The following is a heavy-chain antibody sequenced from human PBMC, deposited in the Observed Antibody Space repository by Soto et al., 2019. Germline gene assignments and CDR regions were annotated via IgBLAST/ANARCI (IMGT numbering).Heavy chain of an antibody. J-gene: IGHJ4*02. V-gene: IGHV2-5*02. CDR3: AHRILYYYDSSSYSHYDY. CDR1: GFSLSTSEVG. D-gene: IGHD3-22*01. CDR2: IYWDDDK. Sequence: QITLKESGPTLVKPTQTLTLTCTFSGFSLSTSEVGVGWIRQPPGKALEWLALIYWDDDKRYSPSLKSRLTITKDTSKNQVVLTMTNMDPVDTATYYCAHRILYYYDSSSYSHYDYWGQGTLVAVSS.